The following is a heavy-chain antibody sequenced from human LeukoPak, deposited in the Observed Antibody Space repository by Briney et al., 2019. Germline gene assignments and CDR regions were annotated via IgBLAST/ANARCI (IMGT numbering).Heavy chain of an antibody. CDR1: GGSFSGYY. CDR3: ARCYYYDSSGYWNWFDP. D-gene: IGHD3-22*01. J-gene: IGHJ5*02. V-gene: IGHV4-34*01. CDR2: INHSGST. Sequence: SETLSLTCAVYGGSFSGYYWSWIRQPPGKGLEWIGEINHSGSTNYNPSLKSRVTISVDTSKNQFSLKLSSVTAADTAVYYCARCYYYDSSGYWNWFDPWGQGTLVTVSS.